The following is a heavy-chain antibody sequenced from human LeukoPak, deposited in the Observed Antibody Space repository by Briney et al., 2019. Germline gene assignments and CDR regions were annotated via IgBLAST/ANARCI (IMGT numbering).Heavy chain of an antibody. Sequence: ASVKVSCKASGYTFTSYDITWVRQATGQGLEWMGWMNPNSGSTGYAQKFQGRVTITRNTSISTAYMELSGLRSEDTAVYYCARGRSTGYPYYFEYWGQGTLVTVSS. CDR1: GYTFTSYD. CDR3: ARGRSTGYPYYFEY. V-gene: IGHV1-8*03. CDR2: MNPNSGST. D-gene: IGHD5-12*01. J-gene: IGHJ4*02.